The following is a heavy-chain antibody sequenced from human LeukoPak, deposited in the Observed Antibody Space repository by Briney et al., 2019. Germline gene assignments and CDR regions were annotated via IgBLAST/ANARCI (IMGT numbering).Heavy chain of an antibody. CDR1: GGSISRYY. V-gene: IGHV4-4*07. CDR3: ARDPDSSSWGYAFDI. D-gene: IGHD6-13*01. J-gene: IGHJ3*02. CDR2: ISNSGNT. Sequence: PSETLSLTRTVSGGSISRYYWSWIRQPAGKGLGWIGRISNSGNTNYNPPLKSRVTMSVDTSKNQFSLKLSSVTAADTAMYYCARDPDSSSWGYAFDIWGQGTMVTVSS.